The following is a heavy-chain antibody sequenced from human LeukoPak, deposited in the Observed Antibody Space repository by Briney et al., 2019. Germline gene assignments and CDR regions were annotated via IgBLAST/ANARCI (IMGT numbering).Heavy chain of an antibody. J-gene: IGHJ6*03. CDR1: GFTFSTYS. CDR3: ARDVTTVTSYMDV. Sequence: GGSLRLSCAASGFTFSTYSMNWVRQAPGKGLEWVSYISSSGSTIYYADSVKGRFTISRDNAKNSLYLQMNSLRAEDTAAYYCARDVTTVTSYMDVWGKGTTVTISS. V-gene: IGHV3-48*04. CDR2: ISSSGSTI. D-gene: IGHD4-17*01.